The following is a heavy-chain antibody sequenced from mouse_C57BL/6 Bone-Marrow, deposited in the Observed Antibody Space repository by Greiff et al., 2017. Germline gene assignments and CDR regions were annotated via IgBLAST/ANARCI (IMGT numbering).Heavy chain of an antibody. CDR3: TLLDGYPFAY. D-gene: IGHD2-3*01. Sequence: EVHLVESGAELVRPGASVKLSCTASGFNIKDDYMHWVKQRPEQGLEWIGWIDPENGDTEYASKFQGKATITADTSSNTAYLQLSSLTSEDTAVYYCTLLDGYPFAYWGQGTLVTVSA. V-gene: IGHV14-4*01. CDR2: IDPENGDT. J-gene: IGHJ3*01. CDR1: GFNIKDDY.